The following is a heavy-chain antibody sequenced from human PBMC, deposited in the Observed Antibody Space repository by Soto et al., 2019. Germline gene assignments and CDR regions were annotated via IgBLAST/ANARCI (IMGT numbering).Heavy chain of an antibody. CDR3: ARESGGATATLDYYYFYMDV. CDR2: INPNGGVT. D-gene: IGHD5-12*01. V-gene: IGHV1-2*04. J-gene: IGHJ6*03. Sequence: QVQLVQSGAEVKRPGASVTVSCRSSGDTFNDYYIHWVRQAPGQGLEWMGWINPNGGVTKYAQKCQGWVSMTRDTSIRTVYMQLRRLRSDDTAVYYCARESGGATATLDYYYFYMDVWGTGTTVTVSS. CDR1: GDTFNDYY.